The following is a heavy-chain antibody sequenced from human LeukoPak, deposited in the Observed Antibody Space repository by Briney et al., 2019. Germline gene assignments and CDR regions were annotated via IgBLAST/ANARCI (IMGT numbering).Heavy chain of an antibody. V-gene: IGHV5-51*01. D-gene: IGHD2-21*02. J-gene: IGHJ4*02. CDR1: GYSFTSYW. CDR3: AIRGYCGGDCYSEVDY. CDR2: IYPGDSDT. Sequence: GESLKISCKGSGYSFTSYWIGWVRQMPGKGLEWMGIIYPGDSDTRYSPSFQGQVTISADKSISTTYLQWSSLKASDTAMYYCAIRGYCGGDCYSEVDYWGQGTLVTVSS.